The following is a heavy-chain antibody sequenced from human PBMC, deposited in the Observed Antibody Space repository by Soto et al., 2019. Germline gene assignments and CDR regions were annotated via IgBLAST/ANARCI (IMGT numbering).Heavy chain of an antibody. Sequence: QVQLVQSGAAVKKPGSSVKVSCKASGGTFSSYAISWVRQAPGHGLEWMGGIIPIFGTAHYAQKFQGRVTITADESTSTAYRELSSLRSEDTAVYYCARGLSYGTYYFDYWGQGTLVTVSS. V-gene: IGHV1-69*01. D-gene: IGHD5-18*01. CDR3: ARGLSYGTYYFDY. J-gene: IGHJ4*02. CDR2: IIPIFGTA. CDR1: GGTFSSYA.